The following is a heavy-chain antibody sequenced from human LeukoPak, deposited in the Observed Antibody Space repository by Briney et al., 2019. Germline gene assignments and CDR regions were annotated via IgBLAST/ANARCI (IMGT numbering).Heavy chain of an antibody. Sequence: GGSLTLSCAASGFTFTNYWMSWVRQAPGKGLEWVANIKEDGSDKYYVDSVKGRFTISRDNAKNSQYLHMNSLRAEDTAVYYCARDTGYNTFDYWGQGTLVTVSS. J-gene: IGHJ4*02. CDR1: GFTFTNYW. D-gene: IGHD5-24*01. CDR2: IKEDGSDK. V-gene: IGHV3-7*05. CDR3: ARDTGYNTFDY.